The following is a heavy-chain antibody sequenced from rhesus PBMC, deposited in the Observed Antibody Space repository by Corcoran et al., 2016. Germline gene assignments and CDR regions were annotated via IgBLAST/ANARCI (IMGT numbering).Heavy chain of an antibody. CDR1: GFTFDDYA. J-gene: IGHJ6*01. CDR2: FSWSDGNT. V-gene: IGHV3-201*01. Sequence: EVQLVESGGGVVQPGGSLRLSCAASGFTFDDYAMHLGRQIPRKGLEWVSGFSWSDGNTYYASSVKSQFTISRDNAKNSLYLQMGSLRAEDTALYYCARATTVYGLDSWGQGVVVTVSS. CDR3: ARATTVYGLDS. D-gene: IGHD1-14*01.